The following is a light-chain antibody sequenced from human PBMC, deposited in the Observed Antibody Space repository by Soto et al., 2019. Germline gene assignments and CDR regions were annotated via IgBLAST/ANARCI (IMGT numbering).Light chain of an antibody. CDR2: GAS. CDR1: QSVSSN. Sequence: EIVMTQSPATLSVSPGERATLSCRASQSVSSNLAWYQQQPGQAPKLLIYGASTMATGIPARFSGSGSGTEFALNISSLQSEDFAVYYCQQYNNWPPWTFGQGTKVEIK. CDR3: QQYNNWPPWT. V-gene: IGKV3-15*01. J-gene: IGKJ1*01.